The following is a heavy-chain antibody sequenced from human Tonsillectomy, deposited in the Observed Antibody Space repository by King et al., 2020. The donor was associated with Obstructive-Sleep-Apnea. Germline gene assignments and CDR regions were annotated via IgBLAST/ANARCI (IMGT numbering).Heavy chain of an antibody. J-gene: IGHJ4*02. V-gene: IGHV3-30*04. D-gene: IGHD3-10*01. CDR3: ARGLWFGESNYLDF. CDR2: ISYDGSNK. CDR1: GFTFSSYA. Sequence: VQLVESGGGVVQPGRSLRLSCAASGFTFSSYAMHWVRQAPGKGLEWVAVISYDGSNKYFADSVKGRFTISRDNSKNTLYLQMNSLRVEDMAVYYCARGLWFGESNYLDFWGQGTRVTVSS.